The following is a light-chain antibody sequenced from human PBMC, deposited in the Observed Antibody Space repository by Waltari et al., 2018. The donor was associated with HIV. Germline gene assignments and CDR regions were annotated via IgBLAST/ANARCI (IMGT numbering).Light chain of an antibody. J-gene: IGLJ3*02. CDR2: GND. CDR3: GAWDNRLGSWV. V-gene: IGLV1-51*01. Sequence: QSAVTQPPSVSAAPGQSVTISCSGSNSNIGSNSVSWYQHLPGAAPKLLVYGNDGRPAALRDRFSGSKSVTSATLVISGLQAGDEADYYCGAWDNRLGSWVFGGGTKLTVL. CDR1: NSNIGSNS.